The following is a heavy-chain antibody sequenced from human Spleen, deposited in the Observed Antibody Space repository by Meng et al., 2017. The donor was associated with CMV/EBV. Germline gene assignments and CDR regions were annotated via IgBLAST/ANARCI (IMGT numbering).Heavy chain of an antibody. J-gene: IGHJ5*02. Sequence: GESLKISCKGSGYSFTGYWIGWVRQMPGKGLEWMGIIYPGDSDTRYSPSFQGQVTISADRSISTAYLQWSSLKASDTAMYYCGRLGDRSGYQEYNWFDPWGQGTLVTVSS. CDR1: GYSFTGYW. V-gene: IGHV5-51*01. CDR2: IYPGDSDT. D-gene: IGHD3-22*01. CDR3: GRLGDRSGYQEYNWFDP.